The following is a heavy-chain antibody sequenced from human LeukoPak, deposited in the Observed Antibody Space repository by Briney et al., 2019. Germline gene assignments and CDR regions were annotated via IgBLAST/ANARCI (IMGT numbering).Heavy chain of an antibody. CDR1: GGSISSGDYY. Sequence: SETLSLTCTVSGGSISSGDYYWSWIRQPPGKGLEWIGYIYYSGSTYYNPSPKSRVTISVDTSKNQFSLKLSSVTAADTAVYYCARHLIPFYDFWSGYVIDYWGQGTLVTVSS. D-gene: IGHD3-3*01. V-gene: IGHV4-30-4*01. CDR2: IYYSGST. CDR3: ARHLIPFYDFWSGYVIDY. J-gene: IGHJ4*02.